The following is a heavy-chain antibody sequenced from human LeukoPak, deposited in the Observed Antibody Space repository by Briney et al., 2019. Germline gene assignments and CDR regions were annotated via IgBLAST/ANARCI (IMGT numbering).Heavy chain of an antibody. CDR1: GGSLSSSSYY. CDR3: ARRLPRLPKSSSWGYYFDY. J-gene: IGHJ4*02. V-gene: IGHV4-39*01. D-gene: IGHD6-13*01. Sequence: SETLSLTCTVSGGSLSSSSYYWGWIRQPPGRGLEWIRSIYYSGSTYYNPSLKSRVTISVDTSKNQFSLKLSSVTAADTAVYYCARRLPRLPKSSSWGYYFDYWGQGTLVTVSS. CDR2: IYYSGST.